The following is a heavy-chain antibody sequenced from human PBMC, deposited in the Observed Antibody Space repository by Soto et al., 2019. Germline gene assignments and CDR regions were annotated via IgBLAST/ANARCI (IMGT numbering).Heavy chain of an antibody. V-gene: IGHV3-30*18. D-gene: IGHD6-13*01. CDR3: AKDREQQLVRGWFDP. Sequence: QVQLVESGGGVVQPGRSLRLSCAASGLTLSGYGVHWVRQAPGKGLEWVAVISYDGNNKYYADSVQGRFTISRDNSKNTLYLQMNSLRAEDTAVYYCAKDREQQLVRGWFDPWGPGTLVIVSS. CDR2: ISYDGNNK. J-gene: IGHJ5*02. CDR1: GLTLSGYG.